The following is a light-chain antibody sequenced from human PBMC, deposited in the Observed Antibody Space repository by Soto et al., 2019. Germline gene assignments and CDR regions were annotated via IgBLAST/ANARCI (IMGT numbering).Light chain of an antibody. CDR1: SSDVGAYKY. CDR2: EVR. Sequence: QSALTQPASVSGSPGQSITISCTGTSSDVGAYKYVSWYQQHPGKAPKLIIYEVRNRPSGVSNRFSGSKSGNTASLTISGLQAEDETDYYCNSFTSGSTYVFGTGTKLTVL. V-gene: IGLV2-14*01. J-gene: IGLJ1*01. CDR3: NSFTSGSTYV.